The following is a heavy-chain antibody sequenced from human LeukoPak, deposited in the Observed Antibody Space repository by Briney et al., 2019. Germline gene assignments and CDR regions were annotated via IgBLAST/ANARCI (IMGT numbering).Heavy chain of an antibody. V-gene: IGHV4-39*07. CDR1: GDPMSSSSYH. CDR2: IYYTGST. CDR3: ARGYGDYALEYFQH. J-gene: IGHJ1*01. D-gene: IGHD4-17*01. Sequence: SETLSLTCIVSGDPMSSSSYHWGWIRQPPGKGLEWIGSIYYTGSTYYNPSLKSRVTISVDTSKSQLSLKLSSVTAADTAVYYCARGYGDYALEYFQHWGQGTLDTVSS.